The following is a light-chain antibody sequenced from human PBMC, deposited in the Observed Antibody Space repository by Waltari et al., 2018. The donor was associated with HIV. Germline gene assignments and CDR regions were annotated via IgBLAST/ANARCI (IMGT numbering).Light chain of an antibody. V-gene: IGKV1-39*01. J-gene: IGKJ3*01. CDR3: QQSFSYPLT. CDR2: DAS. CDR1: QTVNNK. Sequence: VVITCRASQTVNNKLNWYQQKPGEAPKVVIYDASTLQSGVPSRFRGGGSWTDFTLTITSLQLDDFATYFCQQSFSYPLTFGPGTKVDI.